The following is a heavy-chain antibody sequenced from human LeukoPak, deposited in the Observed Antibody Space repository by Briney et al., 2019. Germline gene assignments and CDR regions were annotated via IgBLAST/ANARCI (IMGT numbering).Heavy chain of an antibody. D-gene: IGHD5-18*01. CDR1: GGSISSSSYY. V-gene: IGHV4-39*01. Sequence: PSETLSLTCTVSGGSISSSSYYWGWIRQPPGKGLEWIGSIYYSGSTYYNPSLKSRVTISVDTSKNQFSLKLSSVTAADTAVYYCARSGSYGPTYFDYWGQGTLVTVSS. CDR3: ARSGSYGPTYFDY. CDR2: IYYSGST. J-gene: IGHJ4*02.